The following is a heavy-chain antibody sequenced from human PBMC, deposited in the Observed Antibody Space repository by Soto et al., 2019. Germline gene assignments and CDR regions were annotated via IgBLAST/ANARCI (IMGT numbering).Heavy chain of an antibody. CDR1: GFTFSSYG. Sequence: QVQLVESGGGVVQPGRSLRLSCAASGFTFSSYGMHWVRQAPGKGLEWVAVISYDGSNKYYADSVKGRFTISRDNSKNTLYLQMNSRRAEDTAGYYCAKGGGAPDYWGQGTLVTVSS. CDR2: ISYDGSNK. V-gene: IGHV3-30*18. D-gene: IGHD3-10*01. J-gene: IGHJ4*02. CDR3: AKGGGAPDY.